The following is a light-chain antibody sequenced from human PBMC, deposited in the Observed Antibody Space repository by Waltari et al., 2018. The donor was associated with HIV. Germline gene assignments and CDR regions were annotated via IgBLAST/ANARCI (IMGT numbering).Light chain of an antibody. J-gene: IGLJ2*01. CDR1: NIGSKN. Sequence: SYELTQPLSVSVALGQTARITCGGNNIGSKNVHWSQQKPGQAPVLVSYRDSNRPSGIPERFSGSNSGNTATLTISRAQAGDEADYYCQVWDSSTVVFGGGTKLTVL. CDR3: QVWDSSTVV. CDR2: RDS. V-gene: IGLV3-9*01.